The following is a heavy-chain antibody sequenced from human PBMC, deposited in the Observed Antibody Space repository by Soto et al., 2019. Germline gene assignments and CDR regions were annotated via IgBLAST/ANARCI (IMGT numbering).Heavy chain of an antibody. CDR3: AREVLWSRYFDY. CDR2: MSYDGTTK. CDR1: GFIFSIYV. Sequence: QVQLVESGGGVVQPGRSLRLSCAASGFIFSIYVMYWVRQAPGKGLEWVAFMSYDGTTKSYADSVKGRFTISRDNSQNTLYLQMNSLRPEDTGVYYCAREVLWSRYFDYWGQGTLVTVSS. D-gene: IGHD3-10*01. V-gene: IGHV3-30-3*01. J-gene: IGHJ4*02.